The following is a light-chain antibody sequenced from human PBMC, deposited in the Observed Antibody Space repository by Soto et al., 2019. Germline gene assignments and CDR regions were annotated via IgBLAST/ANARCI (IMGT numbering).Light chain of an antibody. CDR3: ASFTSTGTQV. J-gene: IGLJ1*01. Sequence: QSFLTQPASVSGSPGQSITISCTGSSSDVGGYNYVSWYQQHPGKVPKLMIYEVTNRPSGVSIRFSGSKSGNTASLTISGLRAEDEADYFCASFTSTGTQVLGPGTKVTVL. CDR2: EVT. V-gene: IGLV2-14*01. CDR1: SSDVGGYNY.